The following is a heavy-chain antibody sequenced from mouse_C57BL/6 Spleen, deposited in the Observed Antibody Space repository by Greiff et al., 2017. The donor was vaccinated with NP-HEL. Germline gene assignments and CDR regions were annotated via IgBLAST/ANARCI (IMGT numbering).Heavy chain of an antibody. V-gene: IGHV5-4*01. CDR2: ISDGGSYT. CDR3: ARVHYAMDY. Sequence: EVQLQESGGGLVKPGGSLKLSCAASGFTFSSYAMSWVRQTPEKRLEWVATISDGGSYTYYPDNVKGRFTISRDNAKNNLYLQMSHLKSEDTAMYYCARVHYAMDYWGQGTSVTVSS. CDR1: GFTFSSYA. J-gene: IGHJ4*01.